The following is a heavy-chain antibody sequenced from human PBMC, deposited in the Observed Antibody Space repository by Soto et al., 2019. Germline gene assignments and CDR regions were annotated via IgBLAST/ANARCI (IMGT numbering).Heavy chain of an antibody. CDR1: GYTFTGYY. CDR3: ARERYQVISDGMDV. J-gene: IGHJ6*02. D-gene: IGHD2-2*01. CDR2: INPQTGGT. V-gene: IGHV1-2*02. Sequence: SVKVSCKASGYTFTGYYIHWVREAPGQGLEWMGWINPQTGGTSYAQKFQGRVTLSRDTSINTAYLELSRLTFDDAAVYFCARERYQVISDGMDVWGQGTKVTVYS.